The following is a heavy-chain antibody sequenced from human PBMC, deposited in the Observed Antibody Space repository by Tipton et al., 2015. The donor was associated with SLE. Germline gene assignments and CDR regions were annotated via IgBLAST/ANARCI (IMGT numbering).Heavy chain of an antibody. CDR2: VKLGETT. CDR1: SGSFNGYH. Sequence: LRLSCTIYSGSFNGYHWSWIRQTPGKGLEWIGEVKLGETTNYNPSLKSRVTISVDTSKNQFSLKLSSVTAADTAVYYCARLEGDGYKWYFDYWGQGTLVTVST. D-gene: IGHD5-24*01. CDR3: ARLEGDGYKWYFDY. V-gene: IGHV4-34*01. J-gene: IGHJ4*02.